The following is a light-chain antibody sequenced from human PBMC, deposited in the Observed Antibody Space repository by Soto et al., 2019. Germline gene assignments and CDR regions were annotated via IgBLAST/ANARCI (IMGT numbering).Light chain of an antibody. Sequence: DIVMTQTPLSSRVTLGQPASISCRSSQSLVHSDGHTYLSWLHQRPGQPPRVLIYKISNRFSEVQDRFSGSGAGTDFTLKISRVEAEDVGVYYCMQATQYPRTFGQGTKVEIE. CDR2: KIS. V-gene: IGKV2-24*01. CDR1: QSLVHSDGHTY. CDR3: MQATQYPRT. J-gene: IGKJ1*01.